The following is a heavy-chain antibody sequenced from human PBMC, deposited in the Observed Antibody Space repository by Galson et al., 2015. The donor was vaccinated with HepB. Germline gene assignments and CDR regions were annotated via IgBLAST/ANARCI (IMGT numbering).Heavy chain of an antibody. Sequence: SLRLSCAASGFTFSNAWMTWVRQAPGEGLEWVAHIKSNVDGGTTDYAAPVKGRFTISRDDSENTLYLQMNSLRTEDTAVYYCTTVGGDYYYYYYMDLWGKGTTVTVSS. D-gene: IGHD4-23*01. CDR2: IKSNVDGGTT. V-gene: IGHV3-15*07. CDR3: TTVGGDYYYYYYMDL. CDR1: GFTFSNAW. J-gene: IGHJ6*03.